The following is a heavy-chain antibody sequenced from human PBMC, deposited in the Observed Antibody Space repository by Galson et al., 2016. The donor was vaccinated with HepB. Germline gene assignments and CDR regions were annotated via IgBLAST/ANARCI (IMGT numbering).Heavy chain of an antibody. J-gene: IGHJ6*02. V-gene: IGHV3-13*01. CDR1: GFTFSSYD. D-gene: IGHD5-18*01. Sequence: SLRLSCAASGFTFSSYDMHWVRQATGKGLEWVSGIDTADGTSYLGSVKGRFTISRENAKNSLYLQMNSLRVGDTAVYYCVREILLVVGYYGMDVWGQGTTVTVSS. CDR2: IDTADGT. CDR3: VREILLVVGYYGMDV.